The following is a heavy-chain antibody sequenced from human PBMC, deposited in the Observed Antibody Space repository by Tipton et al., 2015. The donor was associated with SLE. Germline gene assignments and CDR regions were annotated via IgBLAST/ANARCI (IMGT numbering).Heavy chain of an antibody. J-gene: IGHJ4*02. CDR2: ISHSGRT. D-gene: IGHD6-19*01. V-gene: IGHV4-34*01. CDR1: GGSFSGYY. CDR3: VGEVAGKGFSG. Sequence: TLSLTCAVYGGSFSGYYWSWIRQPPGKGLEWIGEISHSGRTGYNPSLKSRVTISVDTSKNQFSLKLSSVTAADTAVYYCVGEVAGKGFSGWGQGTLVTVSS.